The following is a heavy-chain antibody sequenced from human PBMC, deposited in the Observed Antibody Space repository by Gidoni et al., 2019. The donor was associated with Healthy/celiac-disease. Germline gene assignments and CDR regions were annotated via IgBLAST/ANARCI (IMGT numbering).Heavy chain of an antibody. J-gene: IGHJ4*02. CDR3: TTPYDYYDSSGYYYVDY. Sequence: EVQLVESGGGLVKPGGSLRLSWAASGFTFSNAWMRWVRQAPGKGLEWVGRIKRKTDGGTTDYAAPVKGIFTISRDDSKNTLYLQMNSLKTEDTAVYYCTTPYDYYDSSGYYYVDYWGQGTLVTVSS. D-gene: IGHD3-22*01. V-gene: IGHV3-15*01. CDR1: GFTFSNAW. CDR2: IKRKTDGGTT.